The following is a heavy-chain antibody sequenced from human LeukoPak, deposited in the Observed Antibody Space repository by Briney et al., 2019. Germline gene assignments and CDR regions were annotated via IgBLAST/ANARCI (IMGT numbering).Heavy chain of an antibody. CDR2: INSDARST. D-gene: IGHD6-13*01. J-gene: IGHJ4*02. V-gene: IGHV3-74*01. CDR3: AKDLELSSSWYRGSFDY. CDR1: GFTFSNYW. Sequence: GGSLRLSCAASGFTFSNYWMHWVRQAPGKGLVWVSRINSDARSTSYADSVKGRFTISRDNAKNTLYLQMNSLRAEDTALYYCAKDLELSSSWYRGSFDYWGQGTLVTVSS.